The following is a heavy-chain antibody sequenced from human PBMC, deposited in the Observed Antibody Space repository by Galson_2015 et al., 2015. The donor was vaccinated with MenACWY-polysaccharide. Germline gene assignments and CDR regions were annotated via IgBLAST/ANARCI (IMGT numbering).Heavy chain of an antibody. CDR2: ISTDGSFT. CDR3: AHFGPDGELSQ. Sequence: SLRLSCAGSAFTFSSYWMHWVRHVPGKGLVWVSRISTDGSFTGNADSVKGRFTISRDNAKNTLYLQMNSLRVEDTAVYFCAHFGPDGELSQRGQGTLVTVSS. D-gene: IGHD1-7*01. CDR1: AFTFSSYW. J-gene: IGHJ4*02. V-gene: IGHV3-74*01.